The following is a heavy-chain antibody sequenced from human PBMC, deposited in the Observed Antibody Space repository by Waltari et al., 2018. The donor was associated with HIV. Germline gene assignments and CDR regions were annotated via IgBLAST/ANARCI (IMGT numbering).Heavy chain of an antibody. D-gene: IGHD2-15*01. CDR2: IWDDGSNK. J-gene: IGHJ4*02. CDR3: TRDKQTTGATLDY. CDR1: GFTFSNYG. Sequence: QVQLVASGGGVVQPGRSLRLACAASGFTFSNYGLHLVRTAPGEGLEWVALIWDDGSNKFYADSVKGRFIISRDNSKNTLYLQINSLRADDTAVYYCTRDKQTTGATLDYWGQGTLVTVSS. V-gene: IGHV3-33*01.